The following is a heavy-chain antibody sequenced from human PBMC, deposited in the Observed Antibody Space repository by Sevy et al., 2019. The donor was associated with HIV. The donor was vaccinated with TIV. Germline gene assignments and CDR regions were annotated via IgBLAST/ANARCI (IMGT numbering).Heavy chain of an antibody. CDR3: ARLLYDFWSGYYNDAFDI. J-gene: IGHJ3*02. CDR2: IYPGDSDT. D-gene: IGHD3-3*01. CDR1: GYSFTSYW. V-gene: IGHV5-51*01. Sequence: GESLKISCKGSGYSFTSYWIGWVRQMPGKGLEWMGIIYPGDSDTRYSPSFQGQVTISADKSISTAYLQWSSLKASETAMYYCARLLYDFWSGYYNDAFDIWGQGTMVTVSS.